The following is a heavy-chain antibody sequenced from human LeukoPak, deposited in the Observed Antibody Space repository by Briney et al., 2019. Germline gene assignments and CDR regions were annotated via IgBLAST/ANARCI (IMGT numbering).Heavy chain of an antibody. V-gene: IGHV1-18*01. CDR2: ISTYNPKT. CDR1: GYSFTAYV. Sequence: ASVKVSCKASGYSFTAYVISWVRQAPGQGLEWMGWISTYNPKTNYAQKFQGRVTMTTDTSTSTVYMELRSLRSDDTAVYYCARSPARGYDILTNYNDYWGQGTLVTVSS. CDR3: ARSPARGYDILTNYNDY. J-gene: IGHJ4*02. D-gene: IGHD3-9*01.